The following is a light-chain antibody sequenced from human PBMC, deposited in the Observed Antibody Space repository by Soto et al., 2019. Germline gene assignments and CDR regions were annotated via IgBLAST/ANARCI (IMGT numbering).Light chain of an antibody. J-gene: IGLJ1*01. Sequence: SYELTQSPSVSVAPGQTARITCGGNNIGSKNVHWFQQRPGQAPVLVVFDDDDRPSGIPDRFSGSNSGNTATLTISRVEAGDDAEYYCQVWDSDVLHHVFGTGTKLTVL. V-gene: IGLV3-21*02. CDR1: NIGSKN. CDR2: DDD. CDR3: QVWDSDVLHHV.